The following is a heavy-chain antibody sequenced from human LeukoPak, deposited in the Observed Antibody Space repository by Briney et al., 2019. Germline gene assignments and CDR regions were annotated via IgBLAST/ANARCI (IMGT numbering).Heavy chain of an antibody. CDR3: ARGRAYCGGDCRNRGFDY. CDR2: INHSGST. Sequence: SETLSLTCAVYGGSFSGYYWSWIRQPPGKGLEWIGEINHSGSTNYNPSLKSRVTISVDTSKNQFSLKLSSVTAADTAVYYCARGRAYCGGDCRNRGFDYWGQGTLVTVSS. CDR1: GGSFSGYY. J-gene: IGHJ4*02. V-gene: IGHV4-34*01. D-gene: IGHD2-21*02.